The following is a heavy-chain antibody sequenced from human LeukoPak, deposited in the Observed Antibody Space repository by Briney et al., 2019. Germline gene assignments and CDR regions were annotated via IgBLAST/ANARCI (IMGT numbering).Heavy chain of an antibody. D-gene: IGHD3-22*01. Sequence: PGGSLRLSCAASGFTFSSYGMHWVRQAPGKGLEWVAVIWYDGSNKYFADSVKGRFTTSRDNSKNTLYLQMNSLRAEDTAVYYCARDLFYYDSSGHPDYWGQGTLVTVSS. CDR3: ARDLFYYDSSGHPDY. CDR1: GFTFSSYG. CDR2: IWYDGSNK. J-gene: IGHJ4*02. V-gene: IGHV3-33*01.